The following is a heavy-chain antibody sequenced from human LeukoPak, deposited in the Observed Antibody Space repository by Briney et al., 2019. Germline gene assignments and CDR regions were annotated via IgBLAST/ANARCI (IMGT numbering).Heavy chain of an antibody. CDR2: MYNSGST. V-gene: IGHV4-59*01. CDR1: GGSISGSC. CDR3: ARGIESYGDYGY. J-gene: IGHJ4*02. D-gene: IGHD4-17*01. Sequence: SETLSLTCTVSGGSISGSCWSWLRQPPGKGLEWIAYMYNSGSTNYNPSLKSRVTISIDTSKNQFSLKLSSLTAADTAIYYCARGIESYGDYGYWGQGILVTVSS.